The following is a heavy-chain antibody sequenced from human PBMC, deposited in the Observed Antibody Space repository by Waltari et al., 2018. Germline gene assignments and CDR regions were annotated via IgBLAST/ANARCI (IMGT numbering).Heavy chain of an antibody. V-gene: IGHV3-73*01. CDR2: IRSRFKGDAT. D-gene: IGHD7-27*01. CDR3: IRPFEMGID. J-gene: IGHJ4*02. Sequence: EVQLVESGGALVQPGGSLKLSCAASGLIISDYAIHWVRQASGKGPGWVVRIRSRFKGDATAYGEAVQGRFTISRDDSKNTVYLEMNSLKTDDTAVYYCIRPFEMGIDWGQGTLVTVSS. CDR1: GLIISDYA.